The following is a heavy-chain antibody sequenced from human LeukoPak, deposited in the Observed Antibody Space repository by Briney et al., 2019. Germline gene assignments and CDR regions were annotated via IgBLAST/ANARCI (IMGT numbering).Heavy chain of an antibody. D-gene: IGHD4-17*01. CDR3: AARTPTTEYPGHFDY. CDR1: GGSISSSGYY. Sequence: SETLSLTCTVSGGSISSSGYYWSWIRQPPGKGLEWIGEINHSGSTNYNPSLKSRVTISVDTSKNQFSLKLSSVTAADTAVYYCAARTPTTEYPGHFDYWGQGTLVTVSS. V-gene: IGHV4-39*07. J-gene: IGHJ4*02. CDR2: INHSGST.